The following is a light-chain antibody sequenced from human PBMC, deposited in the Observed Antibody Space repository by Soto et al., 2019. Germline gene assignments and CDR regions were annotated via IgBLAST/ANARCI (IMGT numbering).Light chain of an antibody. CDR3: QSYDNSLSGYV. CDR2: GNS. Sequence: QLVLTQPPSVSGAPGQRVTISCTGSNSNIGAGYDVHWYQQLPGTAPKLLIYGNSNRPSGVPDRFSGSKSGTSASLAITGLQAEDEADYYCQSYDNSLSGYVFGTGTKLTVL. J-gene: IGLJ1*01. V-gene: IGLV1-40*01. CDR1: NSNIGAGYD.